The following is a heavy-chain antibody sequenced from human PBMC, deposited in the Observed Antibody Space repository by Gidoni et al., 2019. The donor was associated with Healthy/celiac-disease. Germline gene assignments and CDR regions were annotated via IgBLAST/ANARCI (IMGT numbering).Heavy chain of an antibody. J-gene: IGHJ6*02. Sequence: QVQLQQWGAGLLKPSETLSLTCAVYGGSFSGYYWSWIRQPPGKGLEWIGEINHSGSTHYNPSLKSRVTISVDTSKNQFSLKLSSVTAADTAVYYCARVRRAIVVVPASTKDYGMDVWGQGTTVTVSS. CDR2: INHSGST. V-gene: IGHV4-34*01. CDR1: GGSFSGYY. CDR3: ARVRRAIVVVPASTKDYGMDV. D-gene: IGHD2-2*01.